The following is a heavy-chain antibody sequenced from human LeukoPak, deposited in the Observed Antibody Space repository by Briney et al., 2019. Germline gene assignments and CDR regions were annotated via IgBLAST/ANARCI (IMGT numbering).Heavy chain of an antibody. CDR1: GYTFTSYA. Sequence: ASVKVSCKASGYTFTSYAMHWVRQAPGQGLEWMGWISAYNGNTNYAQKLQGRVTMTTDTSTSTAYMELRSLRSDDTAVYYCARDFFPGGYNTSPFDYWGQGTLVTVSS. V-gene: IGHV1-18*01. CDR2: ISAYNGNT. J-gene: IGHJ4*02. CDR3: ARDFFPGGYNTSPFDY. D-gene: IGHD5-24*01.